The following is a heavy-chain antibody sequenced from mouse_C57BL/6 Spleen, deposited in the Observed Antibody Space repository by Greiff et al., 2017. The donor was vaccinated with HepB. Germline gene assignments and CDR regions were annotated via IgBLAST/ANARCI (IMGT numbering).Heavy chain of an antibody. Sequence: QVQLQQPGAELVKPGASVKLSCKASGYTFTSYWMQWVKQRPGRGLEWIGRIDPNGGGTKYNEKFKSKATLTVDKPSSTAYMQLSSLTSEDSAVYVCARAEAAAHGCWGNVATVTVA. J-gene: IGHJ1*03. CDR3: ARAEAAAHGC. V-gene: IGHV1-72*01. CDR1: GYTFTSYW. D-gene: IGHD1-2*01. CDR2: IDPNGGGT.